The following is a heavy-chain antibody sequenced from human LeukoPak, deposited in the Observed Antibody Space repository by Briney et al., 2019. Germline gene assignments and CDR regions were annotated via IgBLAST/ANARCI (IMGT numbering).Heavy chain of an antibody. CDR3: ARDPSYMDV. Sequence: SETLSLTCTVSGGSISSYYWSWIRQPPGKGLEWIGYLYYSGSTSYNPSLKSRLTISVDTSKNQFSLKLSSVTAADTAVYYCARDPSYMDVWGKGTTVTISS. CDR2: LYYSGST. V-gene: IGHV4-59*12. CDR1: GGSISSYY. J-gene: IGHJ6*03.